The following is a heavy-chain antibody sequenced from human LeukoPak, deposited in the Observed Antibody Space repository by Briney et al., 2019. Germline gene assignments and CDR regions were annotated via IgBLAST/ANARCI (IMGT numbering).Heavy chain of an antibody. CDR3: ARDRRITMIVVADDAFDI. CDR2: IIPILGIA. Sequence: SVKVSCKASGGTFSSYAISWVRQAPGQGLEWMGRIIPILGIANYAQKFQGRVTITADKSTSTAYMELSSLRSEDTAVYYCARDRRITMIVVADDAFDIWGQGTMVTVSS. V-gene: IGHV1-69*04. CDR1: GGTFSSYA. J-gene: IGHJ3*02. D-gene: IGHD3-22*01.